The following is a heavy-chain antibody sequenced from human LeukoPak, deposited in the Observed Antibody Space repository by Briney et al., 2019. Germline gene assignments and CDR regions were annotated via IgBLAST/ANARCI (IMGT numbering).Heavy chain of an antibody. CDR2: IIPIFGTA. CDR3: ARGLRVYAMVHNWFDP. V-gene: IGHV1-69*13. Sequence: ASVKVSCTASGGTFSSYAISWVRQAPGQGLEWMGGIIPIFGTANYAQKFQGRVTITADESTSTAYMELGSLRSEDTAVYYCARGLRVYAMVHNWFDPWGQGTLVTVSS. J-gene: IGHJ5*02. CDR1: GGTFSSYA. D-gene: IGHD2-8*01.